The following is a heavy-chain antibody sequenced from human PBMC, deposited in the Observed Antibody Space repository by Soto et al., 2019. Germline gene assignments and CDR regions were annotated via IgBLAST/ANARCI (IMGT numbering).Heavy chain of an antibody. V-gene: IGHV3-33*01. D-gene: IGHD3-10*01. J-gene: IGHJ4*02. CDR3: ARGGLTMVRGYYFDY. CDR1: GFTFSSYG. CDR2: IWYDGSNK. Sequence: QVQLVESGGGVVQPGRSLRLSCAASGFTFSSYGMHWVRQAPGKGLEWVAVIWYDGSNKYYADSVKGRFTISGDNSKNTLYLQMNSLRAEDTAVYYCARGGLTMVRGYYFDYWGQGTLVTVSS.